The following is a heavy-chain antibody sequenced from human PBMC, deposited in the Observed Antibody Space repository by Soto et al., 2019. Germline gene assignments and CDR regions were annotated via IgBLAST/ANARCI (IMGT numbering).Heavy chain of an antibody. CDR3: EKCMVATFFDY. V-gene: IGHV3-23*01. J-gene: IGHJ4*02. D-gene: IGHD5-12*01. Sequence: PGGSLRLSCAASGFTFRSYAMSWVRQAPGKGLEWVSSISGSDDSTYYADSVKGRFAISRDNSKNTLYLQMNGMRAEDTAVYYCEKCMVATFFDYWGQGTLVTVSS. CDR2: ISGSDDST. CDR1: GFTFRSYA.